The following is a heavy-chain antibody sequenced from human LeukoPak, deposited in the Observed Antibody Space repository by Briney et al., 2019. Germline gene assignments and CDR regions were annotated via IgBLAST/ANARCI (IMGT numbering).Heavy chain of an antibody. D-gene: IGHD3-22*01. CDR2: VYYSGST. V-gene: IGHV4-59*08. CDR3: ARHAHYYDSSGYYTLDY. J-gene: IGHJ4*02. Sequence: SETLSLTCTVSGGSISSYYWSWIRQPPGKGLEWIGYVYYSGSTNYNPSLKSRATISVDTSKNQFSLKLSSVTAADTAVYYCARHAHYYDSSGYYTLDYWGQGTLVTVSS. CDR1: GGSISSYY.